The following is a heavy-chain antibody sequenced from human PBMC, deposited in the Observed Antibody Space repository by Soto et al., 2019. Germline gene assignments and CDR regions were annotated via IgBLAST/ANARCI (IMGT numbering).Heavy chain of an antibody. CDR1: GFTFSSYW. CDR2: IKQDGSEK. V-gene: IGHV3-7*03. D-gene: IGHD6-6*01. J-gene: IGHJ6*02. Sequence: GGSLRLSCAASGFTFSSYWMSWVRQAPGKGLEWVANIKQDGSEKYYVDSVKGRFTIPRDNAKNSLYLQMNSLRAEDTAVYYCARDRDSSSSRAKNGMDVWGQGTTVTVSS. CDR3: ARDRDSSSSRAKNGMDV.